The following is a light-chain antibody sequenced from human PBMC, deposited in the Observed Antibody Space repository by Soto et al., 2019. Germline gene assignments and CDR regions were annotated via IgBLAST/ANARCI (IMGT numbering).Light chain of an antibody. CDR1: PSNIGSNP. V-gene: IGLV1-44*01. J-gene: IGLJ2*01. Sequence: QSVLTQPPSASGTPGQRVTISCSGSPSNIGSNPVNWYQQLPGAAPRLLIYTDNQRPSGVPDRFSGAKSGTSASLAISGLQSEDEADYYCASWDDRLNGPVFGGGTKLNVL. CDR2: TDN. CDR3: ASWDDRLNGPV.